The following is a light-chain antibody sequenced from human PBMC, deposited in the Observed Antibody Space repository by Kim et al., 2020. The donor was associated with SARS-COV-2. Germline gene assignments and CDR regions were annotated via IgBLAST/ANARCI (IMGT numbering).Light chain of an antibody. CDR1: SSNIGADYH. J-gene: IGLJ1*01. V-gene: IGLV1-40*01. CDR2: GDT. Sequence: GQRVTISCTGKSSNIGADYHVHWYQQLPGTVPKLLIYGDTNRPSGVPDRFSGSKSGTSASLAITALRAEDEADYYCQSYDNTLGYVFGTGTKVTVL. CDR3: QSYDNTLGYV.